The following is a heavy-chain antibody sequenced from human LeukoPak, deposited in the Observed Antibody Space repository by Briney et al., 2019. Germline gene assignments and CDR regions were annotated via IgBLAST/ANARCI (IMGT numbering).Heavy chain of an antibody. Sequence: GASVKVSCKTSGGTFSSYAISWVRQAPGQGLEWMGGIIPIFGTANYAQKFQGRVTITADEFTSTAYMELSSLRSEDTAVYYCARAPYYYDSSGYYDSYYYYMDVWGKGTTVTISS. J-gene: IGHJ6*03. V-gene: IGHV1-69*13. CDR2: IIPIFGTA. D-gene: IGHD3-22*01. CDR3: ARAPYYYDSSGYYDSYYYYMDV. CDR1: GGTFSSYA.